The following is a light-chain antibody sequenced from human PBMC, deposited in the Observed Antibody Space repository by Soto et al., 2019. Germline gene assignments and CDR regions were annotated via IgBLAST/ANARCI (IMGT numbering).Light chain of an antibody. CDR2: EVS. Sequence: QSVLTQPASVSGSPGQSITISCTGTSSDVGVYNYVSWYQQHPGKATKLMIYEVSNRPSGVSNRFSGSKSGNTASLTISGLQAEDEADYYCSSYTSSRTLVFGGGTKLTVL. J-gene: IGLJ2*01. CDR1: SSDVGVYNY. V-gene: IGLV2-14*01. CDR3: SSYTSSRTLV.